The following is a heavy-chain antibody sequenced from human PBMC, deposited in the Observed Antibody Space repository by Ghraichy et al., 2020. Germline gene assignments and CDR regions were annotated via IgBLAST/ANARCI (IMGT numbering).Heavy chain of an antibody. D-gene: IGHD5-18*01. J-gene: IGHJ4*02. V-gene: IGHV4-39*01. CDR2: IYYSGST. CDR1: GGSISSSSYY. Sequence: SETLSLTCTVSGGSISSSSYYWGWLRQPPGKGLEWIGSIYYSGSTYYNPSLKSRVTISVDTSKNQFSLKLSSVTAADTAVYYCVLGTAMVYFDYWGQGTLVTVSS. CDR3: VLGTAMVYFDY.